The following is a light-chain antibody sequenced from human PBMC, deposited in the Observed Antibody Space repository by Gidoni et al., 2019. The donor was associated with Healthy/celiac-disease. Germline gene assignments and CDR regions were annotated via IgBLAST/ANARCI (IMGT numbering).Light chain of an antibody. CDR1: QSVSSY. V-gene: IGKV1-5*01. CDR2: DAS. CDR3: QQYNSYLST. J-gene: IGKJ1*01. Sequence: DIQLTQSPATLSSSPGDRATITCRASQSVSSYLAWYQQKPGKAPKLLIYDASNLASGIPSRFSGSGSGTEFTLTISSLQPEDFAAYYCQQYNSYLSTFGQGTKVEIK.